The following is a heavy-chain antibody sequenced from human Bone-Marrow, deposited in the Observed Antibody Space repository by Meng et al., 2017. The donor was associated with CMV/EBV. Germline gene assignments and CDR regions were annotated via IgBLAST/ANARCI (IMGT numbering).Heavy chain of an antibody. CDR1: GYTFTSYG. Sequence: ASVKVSCKASGYTFTSYGISWVRQAPGQGLEWMGWISAYNGNTNYAQKLQGRVTMTTDTSTSTAYTELRSLRSDDTAVYYCARDYPGLLPKPIVGGNPGYWGQGTLVTVSS. CDR3: ARDYPGLLPKPIVGGNPGY. CDR2: ISAYNGNT. J-gene: IGHJ4*02. D-gene: IGHD1-26*01. V-gene: IGHV1-18*01.